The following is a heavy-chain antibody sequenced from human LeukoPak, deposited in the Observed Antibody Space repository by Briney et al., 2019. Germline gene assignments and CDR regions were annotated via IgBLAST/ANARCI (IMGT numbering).Heavy chain of an antibody. CDR2: VYPGDSET. V-gene: IGHV5-51*01. CDR3: AREADPATYYFYYMDV. Sequence: PGESLKISCKGSGFSFTNYWIGWVRQMPGKGLEWMGIVYPGDSETRYSPSFQGQVAISADKSSSTAYLQWSSLKASDTARYYCAREADPATYYFYYMDVWGKETRVSVSS. CDR1: GFSFTNYW. J-gene: IGHJ6*03.